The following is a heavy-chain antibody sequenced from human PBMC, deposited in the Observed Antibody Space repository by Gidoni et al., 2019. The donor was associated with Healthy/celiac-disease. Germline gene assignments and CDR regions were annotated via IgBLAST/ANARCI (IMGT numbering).Heavy chain of an antibody. CDR3: ASGDDYGDYVPRDGDPNWFDP. D-gene: IGHD4-17*01. CDR1: GFTFSSYS. CDR2: ISSSSSYI. J-gene: IGHJ5*02. V-gene: IGHV3-21*01. Sequence: EVQLVESGGGLVKPGGSLRLSCAASGFTFSSYSMNWVRQAPGKGLEWVSSISSSSSYIYYADSVKGRFTISRDNAKNSLYLQMNSLRAEDTAVYYCASGDDYGDYVPRDGDPNWFDPWGQGTLVTVSS.